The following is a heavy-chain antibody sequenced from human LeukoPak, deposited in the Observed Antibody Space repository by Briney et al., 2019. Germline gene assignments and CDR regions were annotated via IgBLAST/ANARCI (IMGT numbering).Heavy chain of an antibody. V-gene: IGHV3-7*03. CDR2: IDKEGNER. D-gene: IGHD2-15*01. Sequence: GGSLRLSCAVSGVTFRNYWMSWVRQAPGKGLEWAANIDKEGNERSYVASVKGRFTISRDSAKNSLYLQMNSLGAEDTAMYYCALYCSSANCHDAFDIWGRGTMVTVSS. CDR1: GVTFRNYW. CDR3: ALYCSSANCHDAFDI. J-gene: IGHJ3*02.